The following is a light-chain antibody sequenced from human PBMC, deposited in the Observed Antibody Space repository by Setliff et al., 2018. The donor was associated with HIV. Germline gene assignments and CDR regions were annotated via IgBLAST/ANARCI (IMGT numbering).Light chain of an antibody. CDR2: DNT. Sequence: QSVLTQPASVSGSPGQSITISCTGTSSDIGGYNFVSWYQQYPGEAPKLIISDNTKLPSGVSDRFSASKSGNTASLTISGLRAEDEADYYCSSYTSSSTYVFGLGTKVTVL. J-gene: IGLJ1*01. V-gene: IGLV2-14*03. CDR3: SSYTSSSTYV. CDR1: SSDIGGYNF.